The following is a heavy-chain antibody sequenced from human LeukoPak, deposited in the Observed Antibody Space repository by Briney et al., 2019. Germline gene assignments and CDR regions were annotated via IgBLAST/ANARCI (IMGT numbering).Heavy chain of an antibody. CDR1: GFTFSRYS. CDR3: AKGRYHLATVTLLDY. D-gene: IGHD4-17*01. Sequence: GGSLRLSCVVSGFTFSRYSMNWVRQAPGKGLEWVSSISSSGTYIYYADSVKGRFTISRDNSKNTLYLQMNSLRAEDTAVYYCAKGRYHLATVTLLDYWGQGTLVTVSS. CDR2: ISSSGTYI. J-gene: IGHJ4*02. V-gene: IGHV3-21*01.